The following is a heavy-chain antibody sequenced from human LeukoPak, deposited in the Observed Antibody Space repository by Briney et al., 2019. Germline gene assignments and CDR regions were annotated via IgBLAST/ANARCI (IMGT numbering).Heavy chain of an antibody. Sequence: GGSLRLSCAGSGFTLSRYSMNWVRQAPGKGLEWVSYISSSGSTEYYADSVKGRFTISRDNSKNTLYLQMNSLRAEDTAVYYCARGIGNLFDYWGQGTLVTVSS. CDR1: GFTLSRYS. CDR2: ISSSGSTE. CDR3: ARGIGNLFDY. D-gene: IGHD1-14*01. J-gene: IGHJ4*02. V-gene: IGHV3-48*01.